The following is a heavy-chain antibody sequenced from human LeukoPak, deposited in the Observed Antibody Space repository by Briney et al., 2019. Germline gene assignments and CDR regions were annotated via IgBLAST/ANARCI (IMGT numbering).Heavy chain of an antibody. CDR2: ISSTGYT. D-gene: IGHD3-10*02. CDR1: GFTFDNND. Sequence: GGSLRLSCEVSGFTFDNNDMHWVRQTPGKGLEWVSAISSTGYTSYADSVRGRVTTTTNNAKQKSYLQKNSRRVEDTTGYHCVRQPDSARYVCDYWGRRTHVTVPS. J-gene: IGHJ4*02. V-gene: IGHV3-13*04. CDR3: VRQPDSARYVCDY.